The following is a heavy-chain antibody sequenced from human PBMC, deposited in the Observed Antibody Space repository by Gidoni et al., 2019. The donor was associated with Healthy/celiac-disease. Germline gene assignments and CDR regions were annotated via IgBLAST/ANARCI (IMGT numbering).Heavy chain of an antibody. V-gene: IGHV4-34*01. CDR3: ARGKETYYYDSSGFDY. Sequence: QLQQWGAGPLKPSETLSLICAVYGGSFSGYYWSWIRQPPGKGLEWIGGINHSGSTNYNPSLKRRVNISVDTSKNQFSLKLSSVTAADTAVYYCARGKETYYYDSSGFDYWGQGTLVTVSS. D-gene: IGHD3-22*01. J-gene: IGHJ4*02. CDR2: INHSGST. CDR1: GGSFSGYY.